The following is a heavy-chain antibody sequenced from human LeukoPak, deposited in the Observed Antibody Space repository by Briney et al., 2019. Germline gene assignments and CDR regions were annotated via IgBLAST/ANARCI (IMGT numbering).Heavy chain of an antibody. V-gene: IGHV3-21*01. Sequence: PGGSLRLSCAASGFTFSSYSMNWVRQAPGKGLEWVSSISSSSSYIYYADSVKGRFTISRDNAKNSLYLQMNSLRAEDTAVYYCARDYTYYYDSSGYIDYWGQGTLVTVSS. CDR2: ISSSSSYI. D-gene: IGHD3-22*01. CDR3: ARDYTYYYDSSGYIDY. CDR1: GFTFSSYS. J-gene: IGHJ4*02.